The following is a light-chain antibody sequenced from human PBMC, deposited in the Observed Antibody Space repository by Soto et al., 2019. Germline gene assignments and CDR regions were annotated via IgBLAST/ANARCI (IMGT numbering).Light chain of an antibody. V-gene: IGKV3-15*01. J-gene: IGKJ1*01. CDR2: RAS. CDR1: QSLGGN. CDR3: QQYSNWPPWT. Sequence: EIMMTPSPATLAVSPGDTATLSFRVSQSLGGNLAWYQQKPGQAPRLLIFRASSRATGVPARFSASGSGTEFTLTISGLQSEDFAVYYCQQYSNWPPWTFGPGTKVDIK.